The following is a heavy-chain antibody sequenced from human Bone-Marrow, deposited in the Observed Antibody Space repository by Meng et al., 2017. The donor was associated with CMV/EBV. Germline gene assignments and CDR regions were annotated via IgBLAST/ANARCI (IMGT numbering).Heavy chain of an antibody. J-gene: IGHJ4*02. CDR2: ITSGGVYM. V-gene: IGHV3-21*06. CDR3: ARGHTRAVTRGIDY. D-gene: IGHD4-17*01. CDR1: GFTFSSYS. Sequence: GGSLRLSCAASGFTFSSYSMNWVRQAPGKGLEWVSSITSGGVYMQYADSVRGRFTISRDNAKNSLYLQMINLSADDTAVYYCARGHTRAVTRGIDYKGQRSLVTVSS.